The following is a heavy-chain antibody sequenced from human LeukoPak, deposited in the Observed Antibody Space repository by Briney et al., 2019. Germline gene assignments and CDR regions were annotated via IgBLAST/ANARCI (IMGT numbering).Heavy chain of an antibody. V-gene: IGHV4-34*01. D-gene: IGHD3-22*01. Sequence: SETLSLTCAVYGGSFSGYYWSWIRQPPGKGLEWIGEINHSGSTNYNPSLKSRVTISVDTSKNQFSLKLSSVTAADTAVYYCARSYYYDSSGSKLWGYFDYWGQGTLVTVSS. J-gene: IGHJ4*02. CDR2: INHSGST. CDR1: GGSFSGYY. CDR3: ARSYYYDSSGSKLWGYFDY.